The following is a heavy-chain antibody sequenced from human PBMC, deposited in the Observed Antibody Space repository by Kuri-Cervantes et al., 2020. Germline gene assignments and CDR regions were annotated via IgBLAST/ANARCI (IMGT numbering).Heavy chain of an antibody. D-gene: IGHD1-26*01. V-gene: IGHV3-23*01. J-gene: IGHJ4*02. Sequence: GESLKISCAASGFTFDDYAMHWVRQAPGKGLEWVSGISGSGGSTYYADSVKGRFTISRDNSKNTLYLQMNSLRAEDTAVYYCARVRATLDYWGQGTLVTVSS. CDR2: ISGSGGST. CDR3: ARVRATLDY. CDR1: GFTFDDYA.